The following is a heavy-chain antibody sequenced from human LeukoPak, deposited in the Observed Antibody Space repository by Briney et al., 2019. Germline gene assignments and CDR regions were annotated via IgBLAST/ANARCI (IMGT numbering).Heavy chain of an antibody. CDR1: GYTFTSYD. CDR3: ARGGYYDFWSGYYRSTSYNWLDP. V-gene: IGHV1-8*01. J-gene: IGHJ5*02. D-gene: IGHD3-3*01. CDR2: MNPNSGNT. Sequence: ASVKVSCKASGYTFTSYDINWVRQATGQGLEWMGWMNPNSGNTGYAQKFQGRVTMTRNTSISTAYMELSSLTSEDTAVYYCARGGYYDFWSGYYRSTSYNWLDPWGQGTLVTVSS.